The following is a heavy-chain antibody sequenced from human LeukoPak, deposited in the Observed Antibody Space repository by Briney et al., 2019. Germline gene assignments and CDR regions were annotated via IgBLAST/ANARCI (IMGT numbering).Heavy chain of an antibody. CDR2: IIPILGIA. Sequence: ASVKVSCKASGGTFSSYAISWVRQAPGQGLEWMGRIIPILGIANYAQKFQGRVTITTDEPTSTAYMELSSLRSEDTAVYYCARDRAVVPAAIWGSAFDPWGQGTLVTVSS. CDR1: GGTFSSYA. J-gene: IGHJ5*02. V-gene: IGHV1-69*04. CDR3: ARDRAVVPAAIWGSAFDP. D-gene: IGHD2-2*01.